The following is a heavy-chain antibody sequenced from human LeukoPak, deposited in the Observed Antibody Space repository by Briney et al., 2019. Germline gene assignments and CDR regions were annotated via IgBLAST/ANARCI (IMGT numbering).Heavy chain of an antibody. V-gene: IGHV4-34*01. D-gene: IGHD3-10*01. CDR3: ARAHGRGIWFGELENYYYMDV. Sequence: PPETLSLTCAVYGESFSGFYWSWIRQSPGKGLEWIGEINHGGSTNYNPSLKTRVTISVDTSKNQFSLKLSSVTAADTAVYYCARAHGRGIWFGELENYYYMDVWGKGTTVTISS. CDR1: GESFSGFY. CDR2: INHGGST. J-gene: IGHJ6*03.